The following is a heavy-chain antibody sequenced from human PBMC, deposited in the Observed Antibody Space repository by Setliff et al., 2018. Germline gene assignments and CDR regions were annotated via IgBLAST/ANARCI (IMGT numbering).Heavy chain of an antibody. V-gene: IGHV4-59*11. CDR1: GGSISSQD. Sequence: LSLTCTVSGGSISSQDWSWIRQPPGKGLEWIGYVYSSGITNYNPSLKSRVTMSVDTSKNQFSLKLSSVTAADTAVYYCARETTAWGYVDTAMVTFIDQWGQGTLVTVSS. CDR3: ARETTAWGYVDTAMVTFIDQ. CDR2: VYSSGIT. J-gene: IGHJ4*02. D-gene: IGHD5-18*01.